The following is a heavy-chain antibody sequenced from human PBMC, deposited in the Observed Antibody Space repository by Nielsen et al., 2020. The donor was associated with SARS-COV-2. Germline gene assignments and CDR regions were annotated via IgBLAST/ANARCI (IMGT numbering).Heavy chain of an antibody. Sequence: SVNVSCKASGFTFSSSAVQWVRQTRGQGLEWIGWITVGSANTNYAQKFRGRVTITGDMSTNTAQMELSSLRSEDTAVYYCAADQVGATGGLDLWGQGTTVTVSS. CDR1: GFTFSSSA. J-gene: IGHJ6*02. CDR3: AADQVGATGGLDL. CDR2: ITVGSANT. D-gene: IGHD1-26*01. V-gene: IGHV1-58*01.